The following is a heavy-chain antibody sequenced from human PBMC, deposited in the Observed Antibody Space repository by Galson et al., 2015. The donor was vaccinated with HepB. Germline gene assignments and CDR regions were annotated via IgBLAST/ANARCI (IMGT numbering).Heavy chain of an antibody. CDR3: TTDFGSGYYYVDY. V-gene: IGHV3-15*01. CDR1: GFTFSNAW. D-gene: IGHD3-22*01. CDR2: IKSKTDGGTT. J-gene: IGHJ4*02. Sequence: LRLSCAASGFTFSNAWMSWVRQAPGKGLEWVGRIKSKTDGGTTDYAAPVKGRFTISRDDSKNTLYLQMNSLKTEDTAVYYCTTDFGSGYYYVDYWGQGTLVTVSS.